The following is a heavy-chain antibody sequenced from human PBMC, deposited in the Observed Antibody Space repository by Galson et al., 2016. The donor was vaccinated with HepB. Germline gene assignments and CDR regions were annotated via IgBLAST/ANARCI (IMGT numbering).Heavy chain of an antibody. CDR1: AGSISSGGYY. CDR2: INHSGTT. CDR3: ARVSGNAFDI. Sequence: TLSLTCSVSAGSISSGGYYWSWIRQHPGKGLEWIGYINHSGTTYYNPSLSSRAAMSVDTSKNQFSLEVSSVTAADTAVYYCARVSGNAFDIWGHGTMVTVSS. V-gene: IGHV4-31*03. J-gene: IGHJ3*02.